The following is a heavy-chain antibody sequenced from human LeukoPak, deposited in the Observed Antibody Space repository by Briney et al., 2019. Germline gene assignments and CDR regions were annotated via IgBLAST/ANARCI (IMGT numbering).Heavy chain of an antibody. J-gene: IGHJ4*02. Sequence: GGSLRLSCEASEFTFSDYYMSWIRQAPGKGLEWVSYISSSGNIINYADSVKGRFTISRDNAKNSLYLQMNSLRVEDTAVYYCARVNYYDSSGRDYWGQGTLVTVSS. CDR3: ARVNYYDSSGRDY. CDR2: ISSSGNII. D-gene: IGHD3-22*01. CDR1: EFTFSDYY. V-gene: IGHV3-11*04.